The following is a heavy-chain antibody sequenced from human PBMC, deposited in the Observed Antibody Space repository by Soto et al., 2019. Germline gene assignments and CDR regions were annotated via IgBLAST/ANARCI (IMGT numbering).Heavy chain of an antibody. CDR1: GYTFTSYG. CDR3: ARDRNYYGSGSPTPYDAFDI. CDR2: ISAYNGNT. Sequence: ASVKVSCKASGYTFTSYGISWVRQAPGQGLEWMGWISAYNGNTNYAQKLQGRVTMTTDTSTSTAYMELRSLRSDDTAVYYCARDRNYYGSGSPTPYDAFDIWGQGTMVTVSS. J-gene: IGHJ3*02. D-gene: IGHD3-10*01. V-gene: IGHV1-18*04.